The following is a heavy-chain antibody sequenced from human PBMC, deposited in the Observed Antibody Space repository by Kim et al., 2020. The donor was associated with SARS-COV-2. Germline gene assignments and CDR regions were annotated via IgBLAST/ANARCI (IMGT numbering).Heavy chain of an antibody. Sequence: GESLKISCKASGYNFNTSWIGWVRQMSGRGLEWMGIIYPGDSDTRYSPSFQGQVTISVDRSINTAYLQGSSLKASDSAMYYCARCLLGPYDSAYAFDLWGGGAVVAVSS. D-gene: IGHD3-22*01. CDR3: ARCLLGPYDSAYAFDL. CDR1: GYNFNTSW. V-gene: IGHV5-51*01. J-gene: IGHJ4*02. CDR2: IYPGDSDT.